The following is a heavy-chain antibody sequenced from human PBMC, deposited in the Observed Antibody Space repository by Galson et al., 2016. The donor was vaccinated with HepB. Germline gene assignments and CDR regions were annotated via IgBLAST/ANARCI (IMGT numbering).Heavy chain of an antibody. CDR2: INAYNGQA. CDR1: GYTFASYG. V-gene: IGHV1-18*01. CDR3: ARVLITFGGLIVWVPDY. D-gene: IGHD3-16*02. J-gene: IGHJ4*02. Sequence: SVKVSCKASGYTFASYGLTWVRQAPGQGLQWMGWINAYNGQADYAHSLQGRVTMTTDRSTSTGYMDLRSLRSDDTAVYYCARVLITFGGLIVWVPDYWGQGTVVTVSS.